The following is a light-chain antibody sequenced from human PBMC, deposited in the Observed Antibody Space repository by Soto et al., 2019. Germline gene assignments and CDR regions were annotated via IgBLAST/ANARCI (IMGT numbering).Light chain of an antibody. J-gene: IGKJ4*01. Sequence: EIVMTQSPATLSVSPGERATLSCRASQSVSSNLAWYQQKPGQAPRLLIYGASTRATGIPARFSGSGSGTEFTLTISSLQSEDFAVYYCQQYNNWLRTLGGGTKVDIK. CDR1: QSVSSN. CDR2: GAS. CDR3: QQYNNWLRT. V-gene: IGKV3-15*01.